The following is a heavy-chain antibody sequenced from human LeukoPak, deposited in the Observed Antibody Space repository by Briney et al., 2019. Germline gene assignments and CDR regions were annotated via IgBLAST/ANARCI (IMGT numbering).Heavy chain of an antibody. CDR2: ISSSSSTI. J-gene: IGHJ4*02. CDR3: ARGSCRSTSCAFDF. CDR1: GFTFSDYS. D-gene: IGHD2-2*01. Sequence: GGSLRLSCAASGFTFSDYSMNWVRQAPGKGLEWVSYISSSSSTINYADSVKGRFTVSRDNAKNSLSLQMDSLRAEDTAVYYCARGSCRSTSCAFDFWGQGALVTVSS. V-gene: IGHV3-48*01.